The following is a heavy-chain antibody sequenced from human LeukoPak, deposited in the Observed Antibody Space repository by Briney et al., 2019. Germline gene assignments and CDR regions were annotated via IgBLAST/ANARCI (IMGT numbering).Heavy chain of an antibody. J-gene: IGHJ4*02. D-gene: IGHD6-19*01. CDR1: GGSISSSTYY. CDR2: IYYSGST. CDR3: ARGGRIPVAGSYFDS. Sequence: SKTLSLTCTVSGGSISSSTYYWGWIRQPPGKGLEWIGSIYYSGSTYYNPSLKSRVTISADTSKNHFSLKLNSVTAADTAVYYCARGGRIPVAGSYFDSWGQGAVVTVSS. V-gene: IGHV4-39*07.